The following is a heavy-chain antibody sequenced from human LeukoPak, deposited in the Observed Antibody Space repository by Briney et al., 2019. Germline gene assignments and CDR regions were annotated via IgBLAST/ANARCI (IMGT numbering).Heavy chain of an antibody. D-gene: IGHD3-22*01. CDR1: GFTFSSYS. V-gene: IGHV3-23*01. CDR2: ITSSGSNT. CDR3: AKRDTSGSYYFDY. Sequence: GGSLRLSCAASGFTFSSYSMSWVRQAPGKGLEWVSAITSSGSNTYFADSVKGRFTISRDNSKNTLYLQMNSLRAEDMAVYLCAKRDTSGSYYFDYWGQGTLVTVSS. J-gene: IGHJ4*02.